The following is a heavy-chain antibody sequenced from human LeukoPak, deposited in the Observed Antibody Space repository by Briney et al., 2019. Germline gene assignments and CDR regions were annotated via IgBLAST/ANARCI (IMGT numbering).Heavy chain of an antibody. CDR1: GFTFSSYA. CDR2: ISGSGGST. D-gene: IGHD3-22*01. CDR3: AKDSRYYDSSGLFDY. J-gene: IGHJ4*02. Sequence: GGSLRLSCAASGFTFSSYAMSWVRQAPGKGLEWVSVISGSGGSTYYADSVKGRFTISRDNSKNTLYLQMNSLRAEDTAVYYCAKDSRYYDSSGLFDYWGQGTLVTVSS. V-gene: IGHV3-23*01.